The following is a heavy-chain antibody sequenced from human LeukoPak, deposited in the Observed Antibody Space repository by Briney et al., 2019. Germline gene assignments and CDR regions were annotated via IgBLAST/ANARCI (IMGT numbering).Heavy chain of an antibody. CDR3: ARVQNFGDYVFDY. CDR1: GFTYSDYW. Sequence: GGSLRLSCAASGFTYSDYWMSWVRQAPGKGLEWVAFINHDGSQKSYLDSVEGRSAVSRDNDKNSVSLQMKSLRPEDTAVYYCARVQNFGDYVFDYWGQGTLVTVSS. J-gene: IGHJ4*02. CDR2: INHDGSQK. D-gene: IGHD3-16*01. V-gene: IGHV3-7*01.